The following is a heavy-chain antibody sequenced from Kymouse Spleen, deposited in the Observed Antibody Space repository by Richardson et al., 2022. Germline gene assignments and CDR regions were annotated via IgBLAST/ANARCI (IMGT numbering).Heavy chain of an antibody. D-gene: IGHD1-7*01. J-gene: IGHJ4*02. CDR2: ISSSSSYI. V-gene: IGHV3-21*03. CDR1: GFTFSSYS. Sequence: EVQLVESGGGLVKPGGSLRLSCAASGFTFSSYSMNWVRQAPGKGLEWVSSISSSSSYIYYADSVKGRFTISRDNAKNSLYLQMNSLRAEDTAVYYCARDQGITGTFDYWGQGTLVTVSS. CDR3: ARDQGITGTFDY.